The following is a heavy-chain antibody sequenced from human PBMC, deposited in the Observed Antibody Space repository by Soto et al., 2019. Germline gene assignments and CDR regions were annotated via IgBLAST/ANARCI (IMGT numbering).Heavy chain of an antibody. J-gene: IGHJ6*03. D-gene: IGHD6-6*01. V-gene: IGHV3-48*01. CDR2: ISSSSSTI. CDR3: ASLAARPSYYYYYMDV. CDR1: GFTFSSYS. Sequence: EVQLVESGGGLVQPGGSLRLSCAASGFTFSSYSMNWVRQAPGKGLEGVSYISSSSSTIYYADSVKGRFTISRDNAKNSLYLQMNSLRAEDTAVYYCASLAARPSYYYYYMDVWGKGTTVTVSS.